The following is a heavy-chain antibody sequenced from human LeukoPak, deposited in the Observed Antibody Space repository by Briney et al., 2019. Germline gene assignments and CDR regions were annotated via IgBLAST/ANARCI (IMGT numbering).Heavy chain of an antibody. CDR1: GGSVSGYY. J-gene: IGHJ6*03. CDR3: ARTTEGGYTYNYFYYYYMDV. V-gene: IGHV4-59*02. CDR2: IYYSGST. Sequence: PSETLSLTCSVSGGSVSGYYWSWIRQPPGKGLEWIGYIYYSGSTNYTPPLKSRVTISLDTSKNQFSLKLSSVTAADTAVYYCARTTEGGYTYNYFYYYYMDVWGKGTTVTISS. D-gene: IGHD5-18*01.